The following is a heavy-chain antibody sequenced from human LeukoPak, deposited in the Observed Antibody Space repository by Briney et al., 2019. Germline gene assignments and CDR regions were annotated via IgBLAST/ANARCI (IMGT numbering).Heavy chain of an antibody. CDR2: ISAYNGNT. D-gene: IGHD1-26*01. CDR1: GYTSTSYG. CDR3: ARDLLPYSGSYYRWGY. V-gene: IGHV1-18*01. J-gene: IGHJ4*02. Sequence: ASVKVSCKASGYTSTSYGISWVRQAPGQGLEWMGWISAYNGNTNYAQKLQGRVTMTTDTSTSTAYMELRSLRSDDTAVYYCARDLLPYSGSYYRWGYWGQGTLVTVSS.